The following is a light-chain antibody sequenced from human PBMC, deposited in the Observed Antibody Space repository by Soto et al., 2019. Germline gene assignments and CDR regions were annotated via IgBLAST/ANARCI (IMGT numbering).Light chain of an antibody. CDR1: QSVDSSY. CDR3: QQYGSYPLT. Sequence: EVVLPQSPGALSLSPGERATLSCRASQSVDSSYFAWYQQRPGQAPRLLIYETSSRATGIPDRFSGSGSGTDFTLTVSRLETEDFAVYFWQQYGSYPLTFGGGTKVEIK. V-gene: IGKV3-20*01. CDR2: ETS. J-gene: IGKJ4*01.